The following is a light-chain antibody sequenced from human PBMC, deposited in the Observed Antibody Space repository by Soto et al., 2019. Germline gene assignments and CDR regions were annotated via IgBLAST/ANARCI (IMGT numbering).Light chain of an antibody. V-gene: IGLV1-44*01. J-gene: IGLJ2*01. Sequence: QSVLTQPPSASGTPGQRVTISCSGSSSNIGSNTVNWYQQLPGTAPKLLIYSNNQRPSGVPDRFSGSKSGTSAFLAISGLQSGDEADYDWAAWDDSLNGPVFGGGTKLTVL. CDR3: AAWDDSLNGPV. CDR2: SNN. CDR1: SSNIGSNT.